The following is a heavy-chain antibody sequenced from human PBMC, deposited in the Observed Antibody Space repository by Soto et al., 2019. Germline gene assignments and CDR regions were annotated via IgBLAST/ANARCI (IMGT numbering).Heavy chain of an antibody. D-gene: IGHD2-2*01. CDR1: GDSVSSNSAA. CDR3: ARGRIYCSSTSCYRRSYYYYGMDV. Sequence: SQTLSLTCAISGDSVSSNSAAWNWIRQSPSRGLEWLGRTYYRSKWYNDYAVSVKSRITINPDKSKNQFSLQLNSVTPEDTAVYYCARGRIYCSSTSCYRRSYYYYGMDVWGQGTTVTVSS. J-gene: IGHJ6*02. V-gene: IGHV6-1*01. CDR2: TYYRSKWYN.